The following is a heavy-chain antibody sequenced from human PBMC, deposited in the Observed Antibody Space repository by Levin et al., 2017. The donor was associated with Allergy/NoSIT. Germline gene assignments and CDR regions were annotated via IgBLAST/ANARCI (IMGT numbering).Heavy chain of an antibody. CDR2: ITGGGFNT. CDR1: GFTLSDYA. J-gene: IGHJ3*01. CDR3: AKKQGGTTGFSFDV. D-gene: IGHD1-14*01. Sequence: ETLFLTCDASGFTLSDYAMSWVRQAPGKGLEWVSVITGGGFNTYYGDSVKGRFTVSRDNSKNTLYFELNSLRAEDTAVYYCAKKQGGTTGFSFDVWGQGTMVTVSS. V-gene: IGHV3-23*01.